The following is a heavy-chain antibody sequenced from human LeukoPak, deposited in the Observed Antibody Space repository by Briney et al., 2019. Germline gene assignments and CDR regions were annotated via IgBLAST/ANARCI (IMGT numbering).Heavy chain of an antibody. Sequence: SETLSLTCTVSGGSISRSNYYWGWIRQPPGKGLEWIGSIYDSGSTNYNPSLKSRVTISVDTSKNQFSLKLSSVTAADTAVYYCARLYGSGSSLYFDYWGQGTLVTVSS. CDR2: IYDSGST. V-gene: IGHV4-39*07. CDR1: GGSISRSNYY. CDR3: ARLYGSGSSLYFDY. J-gene: IGHJ4*02. D-gene: IGHD3-10*01.